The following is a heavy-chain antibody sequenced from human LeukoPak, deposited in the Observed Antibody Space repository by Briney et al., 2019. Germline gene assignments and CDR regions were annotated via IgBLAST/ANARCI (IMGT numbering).Heavy chain of an antibody. CDR2: IIPIFGTA. J-gene: IGHJ5*02. V-gene: IGHV1-69*05. CDR3: ARGKKNSYGFNWFDT. CDR1: GGTFSSYA. Sequence: SVKVSCKASGGTFSSYAISWVRQAPGQGLEWMGRIIPIFGTANYAQKFQGRFTITTDEPTSTAYMEMSSLRSEDTAAYYCARGKKNSYGFNWFDTWGQGTLVTVSS. D-gene: IGHD5-18*01.